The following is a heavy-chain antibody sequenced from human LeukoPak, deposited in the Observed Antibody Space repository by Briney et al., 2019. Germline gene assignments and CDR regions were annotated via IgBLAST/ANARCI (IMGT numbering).Heavy chain of an antibody. J-gene: IGHJ6*03. CDR1: GGSISSYY. CDR2: IYYSGST. V-gene: IGHV4-59*01. Sequence: SETLSLTCTVSGGSISSYYWSWIRQPPGKGLEWIGYIYYSGSTNYSPSLKSRVTISVDTSKNQFSLKLSSVTAADTAVYYCARAKLPGRTKYYMDVWGKGTTVTISS. D-gene: IGHD2-2*01. CDR3: ARAKLPGRTKYYMDV.